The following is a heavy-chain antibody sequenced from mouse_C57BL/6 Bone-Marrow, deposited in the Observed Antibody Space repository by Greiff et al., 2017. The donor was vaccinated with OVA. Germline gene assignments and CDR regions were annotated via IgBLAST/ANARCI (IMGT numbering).Heavy chain of an antibody. CDR2: IHPNSGST. Sequence: QVQLKQPGAELVKPGASVKLSCKASGYTFTSYWMHWVKQRPGQGLEWIGMIHPNSGSTNYNEKFKSKATLTVDKSSSTAYMQLSSLTSEDSAVYYCARRILRCAMDYWGQGTSVTVSS. D-gene: IGHD1-1*01. V-gene: IGHV1-64*01. CDR3: ARRILRCAMDY. CDR1: GYTFTSYW. J-gene: IGHJ4*01.